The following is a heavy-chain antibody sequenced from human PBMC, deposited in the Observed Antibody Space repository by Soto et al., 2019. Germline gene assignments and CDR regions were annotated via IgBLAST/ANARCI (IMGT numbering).Heavy chain of an antibody. CDR3: ILDCTSMSCYGYLGVDV. V-gene: IGHV1-69*13. Sequence: GASVKVSCKTSGGTFSSFLMGWVRQAPGQGLEWVGGIIPIFGTANYAQKFQGRVTITADDSTSTVYTELSGLKSEDTAVYYCILDCTSMSCYGYLGVDVWGQGTSVTVSS. CDR2: IIPIFGTA. D-gene: IGHD2-2*01. CDR1: GGTFSSFL. J-gene: IGHJ6*02.